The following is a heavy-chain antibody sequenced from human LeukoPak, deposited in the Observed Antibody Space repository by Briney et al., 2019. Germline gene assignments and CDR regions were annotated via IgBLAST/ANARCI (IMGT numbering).Heavy chain of an antibody. CDR1: GFTFSSYG. CDR3: AKALDDYVVS. D-gene: IGHD4-17*01. Sequence: PGGTLRLSCAASGFTFSSYGMSSVRQAPGKGLEWVSAISGSGGSTYYADYVKGRFTISRDNSKNTLYLQMNSLRAEDTAVYYCAKALDDYVVSWGQGALVTVS. V-gene: IGHV3-23*01. J-gene: IGHJ5*02. CDR2: ISGSGGST.